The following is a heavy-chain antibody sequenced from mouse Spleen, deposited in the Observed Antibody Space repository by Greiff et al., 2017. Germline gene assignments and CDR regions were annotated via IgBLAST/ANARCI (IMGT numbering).Heavy chain of an antibody. V-gene: IGHV1-15*01. CDR1: GYTFTDYE. CDR2: IDPETGGT. CDR3: TRGGYDGYFDV. D-gene: IGHD2-2*01. Sequence: QVQLQQSGAELVRPGASVTLSCKASGYTFTDYEMHWVKQTPVHGLEWIGAIDPETGGTAYNQKFKGKAILTADKSSSTAYMELRSLTSEDSAVYYCTRGGYDGYFDVWGTGTTVTVSS. J-gene: IGHJ1*03.